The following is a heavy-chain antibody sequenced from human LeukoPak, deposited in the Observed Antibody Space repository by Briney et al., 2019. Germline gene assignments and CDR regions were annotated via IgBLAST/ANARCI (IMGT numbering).Heavy chain of an antibody. CDR1: GGSISSSNW. Sequence: SETLSLTCAVSGGSISSSNWWSWARQPPGKGLEWIGEIYHSGSTNYNPSLKSRVTTSVDTSKNQFSLKLSSVTAAEAAVYYCARVSYGSGNYYYMDVWGKGTTVTISS. V-gene: IGHV4-4*02. CDR2: IYHSGST. D-gene: IGHD3-10*01. J-gene: IGHJ6*03. CDR3: ARVSYGSGNYYYMDV.